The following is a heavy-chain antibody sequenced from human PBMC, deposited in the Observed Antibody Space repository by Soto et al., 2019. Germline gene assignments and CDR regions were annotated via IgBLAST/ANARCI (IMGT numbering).Heavy chain of an antibody. CDR2: TSIGGNT. J-gene: IGHJ5*02. V-gene: IGHV3-23*01. CDR1: GFPFNTYA. Sequence: GGSPGLSCEASGFPFNTYAMTWFRQLPGMGLEWVSTTSIGGNTDFAESVRGRFSVSRDHSKNTLYLQMTNLRAEDAAIYFCAKDLRPGLVVPTKSGFDPWGQGTRVTVAS. CDR3: AKDLRPGLVVPTKSGFDP. D-gene: IGHD3-10*02.